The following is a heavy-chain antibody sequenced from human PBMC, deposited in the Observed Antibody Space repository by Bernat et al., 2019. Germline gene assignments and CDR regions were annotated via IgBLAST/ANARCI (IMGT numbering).Heavy chain of an antibody. CDR2: IYSGGST. J-gene: IGHJ5*02. D-gene: IGHD2-15*01. CDR1: GFTVSSNY. V-gene: IGHV3-53*01. CDR3: ARDRVVVAGGWFDP. Sequence: EVQLVESGGGLIQLGGSLRLSCAASGFTVSSNYMSWVRQAPGKGLEWVSVIYSGGSTYYADSVKGRFTISRDNSKNTLYLQMNSLRAEDTAVYYCARDRVVVAGGWFDPWGQGTLVTVSS.